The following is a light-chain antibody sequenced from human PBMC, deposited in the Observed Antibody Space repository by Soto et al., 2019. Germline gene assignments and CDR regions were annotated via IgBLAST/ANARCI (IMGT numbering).Light chain of an antibody. V-gene: IGLV2-8*01. Sequence: QSVPTHPPSASGSPGQSVAISCTGTSSDVGAYNYVAWYQQHPGKVPKLMIYEVSKRPSGVPDRFSGSKSGNTASLTVSGLQADDEADYYCSSYAGSDVFVFGTGTKVTVL. CDR1: SSDVGAYNY. J-gene: IGLJ1*01. CDR2: EVS. CDR3: SSYAGSDVFV.